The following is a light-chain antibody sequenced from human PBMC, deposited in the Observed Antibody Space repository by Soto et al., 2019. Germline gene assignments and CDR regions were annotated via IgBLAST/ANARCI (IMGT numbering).Light chain of an antibody. J-gene: IGKJ1*01. CDR2: AAS. CDR1: QGISSY. CDR3: QQLNSQWT. Sequence: IQLTQSPSSLSASVGDRVTITCRASQGISSYLAWYQQKPGKAPKLLIYAASTLQSGVPSRFSGSGSGTDFTLTISRLQPEDFATYYCQQLNSQWTFGQGTKVEIK. V-gene: IGKV1-9*01.